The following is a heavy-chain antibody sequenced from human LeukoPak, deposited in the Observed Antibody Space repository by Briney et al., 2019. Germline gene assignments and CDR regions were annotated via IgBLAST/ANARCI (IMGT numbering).Heavy chain of an antibody. Sequence: SETLSLTCTVSGGSISSYYWSWIRQPPGKGLEWIGYIYYSGSTNYNPSLKSRVTISVDTSKNQFSLELSSVTAADTAVYYCARDGDSWDAFDIWGQGTMVTVSS. D-gene: IGHD3-22*01. CDR1: GGSISSYY. CDR2: IYYSGST. CDR3: ARDGDSWDAFDI. V-gene: IGHV4-59*01. J-gene: IGHJ3*02.